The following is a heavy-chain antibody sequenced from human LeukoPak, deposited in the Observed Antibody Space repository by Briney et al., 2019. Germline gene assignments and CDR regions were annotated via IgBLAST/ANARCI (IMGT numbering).Heavy chain of an antibody. CDR1: GGSISSYY. CDR3: ARQAYSSGWYVEYYFDY. J-gene: IGHJ4*02. V-gene: IGHV4-39*01. Sequence: SETLSLTCTVSGGSISSYYWGWIRQPPGKGLEWIGSIYYSGSTYYNPSLKGRVTISVDTSKNQFSLKLSSVTAADTAVYYCARQAYSSGWYVEYYFDYWGQGTLVTVSS. D-gene: IGHD6-19*01. CDR2: IYYSGST.